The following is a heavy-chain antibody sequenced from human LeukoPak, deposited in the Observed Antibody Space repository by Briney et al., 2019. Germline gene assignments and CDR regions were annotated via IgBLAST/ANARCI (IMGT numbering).Heavy chain of an antibody. V-gene: IGHV3-48*03. CDR3: ARSSSSWYGDY. CDR2: ISSSGSTI. Sequence: GESLRLSCAASGFTFSSYEMNWVRQAPGKGLEWVSYISSSGSTIYYADSVKGRFTISRDNAKNSLYLQINRLRAEDTAVYYCARSSSSWYGDYWGQGTLVTVSS. D-gene: IGHD6-13*01. CDR1: GFTFSSYE. J-gene: IGHJ4*02.